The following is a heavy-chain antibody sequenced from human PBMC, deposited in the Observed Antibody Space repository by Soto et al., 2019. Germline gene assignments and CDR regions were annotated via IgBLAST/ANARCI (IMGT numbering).Heavy chain of an antibody. Sequence: EVQLVESGGGLVQPGGSLTLSCAASGFTFSSYSFNWVRQAPGKGLEWLSYIGSSSTTIYYADSVKGRIIISKDNAKNYLYLQMNGLRAEDPAVYYCAREQQLGFENWGQGTRVTVSS. CDR3: AREQQLGFEN. CDR2: IGSSSTTI. J-gene: IGHJ4*02. V-gene: IGHV3-48*01. D-gene: IGHD6-13*01. CDR1: GFTFSSYS.